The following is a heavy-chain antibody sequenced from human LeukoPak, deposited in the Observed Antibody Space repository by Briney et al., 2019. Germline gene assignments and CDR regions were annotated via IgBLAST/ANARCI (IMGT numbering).Heavy chain of an antibody. J-gene: IGHJ6*03. CDR2: IKQDGSEK. Sequence: GGSLRLSCAVSGFTFSSYWMSWVRQAPGKGLEWVANIKQDGSEKYYVDSVKGRFTISRDNAKNSLYLQMNSLRAEDTAVYYCARIVVVGDYYYIDVWGKGTTVTVSS. CDR1: GFTFSSYW. CDR3: ARIVVVGDYYYIDV. D-gene: IGHD3-10*01. V-gene: IGHV3-7*01.